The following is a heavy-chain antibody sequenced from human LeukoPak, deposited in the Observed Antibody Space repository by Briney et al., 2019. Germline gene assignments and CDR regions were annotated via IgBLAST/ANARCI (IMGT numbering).Heavy chain of an antibody. D-gene: IGHD7-27*01. J-gene: IGHJ2*01. V-gene: IGHV3-11*04. CDR3: ARELGRPYWYFDL. CDR2: ISGSGSTM. CDR1: GFTFSDYY. Sequence: GGSLRLSCAASGFTFSDYYMSWIRQAPGKGLEWVSYISGSGSTMYYADSVKGRFTISRDNAKNSLYLQMNSLRAEDTAVYYCARELGRPYWYFDLWGRGTLVTVSS.